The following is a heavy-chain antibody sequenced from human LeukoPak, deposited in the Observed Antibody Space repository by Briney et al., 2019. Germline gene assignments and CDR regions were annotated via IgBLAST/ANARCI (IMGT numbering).Heavy chain of an antibody. CDR1: GGSISSGSYY. D-gene: IGHD1-1*01. CDR3: AAENGMEGDYFDY. J-gene: IGHJ4*02. Sequence: SETLSLTCTVSGGSISSGSYYWSWIRQPAGKGLEWIGRIYTSGSTNYNPSLKCRVTISVDTSKKQSSLKLSSVTAADPAVYYCAAENGMEGDYFDYWGQGTLVTVSS. CDR2: IYTSGST. V-gene: IGHV4-61*02.